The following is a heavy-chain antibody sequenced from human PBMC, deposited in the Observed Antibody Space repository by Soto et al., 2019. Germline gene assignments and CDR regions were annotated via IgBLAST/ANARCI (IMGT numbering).Heavy chain of an antibody. J-gene: IGHJ6*02. D-gene: IGHD3-10*01. CDR3: ASGLGLWFGGLRNDSYGMDV. V-gene: IGHV4-34*01. Sequence: QVQLQQWGAGLLKPSETLSLTCAVYGGSFSGSYWSWIRQPPGKGLEWIGEINHSGSTNYNPSLKSRVTISVDTAKNQCPRKLSPVTAAVTAVYYCASGLGLWFGGLRNDSYGMDVWGQGTTVTVSS. CDR2: INHSGST. CDR1: GGSFSGSY.